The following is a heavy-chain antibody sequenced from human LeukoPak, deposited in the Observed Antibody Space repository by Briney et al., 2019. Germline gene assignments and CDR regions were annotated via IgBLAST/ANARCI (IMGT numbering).Heavy chain of an antibody. Sequence: GGSLRLSSAASGFSFIPFRMHWARRAPVMGQEWVAVIWNDGSKKFYAESVKGRFTISRDNSQNTLYLQMNRLRAEDTAVYYCGRDSLGGDYWGQGTLVTVSS. CDR2: IWNDGSKK. CDR3: GRDSLGGDY. CDR1: GFSFIPFR. V-gene: IGHV3-33*08. D-gene: IGHD3-16*01. J-gene: IGHJ4*02.